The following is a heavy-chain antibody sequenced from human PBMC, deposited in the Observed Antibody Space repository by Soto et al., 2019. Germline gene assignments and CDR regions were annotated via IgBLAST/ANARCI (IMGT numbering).Heavy chain of an antibody. CDR2: MNPNSGNT. V-gene: IGHV1-8*01. CDR3: AKGRGGKTVANFGMDV. CDR1: GYTFTSYD. Sequence: ASVKVSCKASGYTFTSYDINWVRQATGQGLEWMGWMNPNSGNTGYAQKFQGRVTMTRNTSISTAYMELSSLRSDDTAVYYCAKGRGGKTVANFGMDVWGQGVTVTVSS. J-gene: IGHJ6*02. D-gene: IGHD3-16*01.